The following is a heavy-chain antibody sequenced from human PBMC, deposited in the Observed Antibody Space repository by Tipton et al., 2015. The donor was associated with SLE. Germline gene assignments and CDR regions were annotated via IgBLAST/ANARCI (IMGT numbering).Heavy chain of an antibody. J-gene: IGHJ4*02. D-gene: IGHD1-26*01. CDR3: ARDRRWELLLYYFDY. CDR1: GYTFTSYG. V-gene: IGHV1-18*01. CDR2: ISAYNGNT. Sequence: QSGPEVKKPGSSVKVSCKASGYTFTSYGISWVRQAPGQGLEWMGWISAYNGNTNYAQKLQGRVTMTTDTSTSTAYMELRSLRSDDTAVYYCARDRRWELLLYYFDYWGQGTLVTVSS.